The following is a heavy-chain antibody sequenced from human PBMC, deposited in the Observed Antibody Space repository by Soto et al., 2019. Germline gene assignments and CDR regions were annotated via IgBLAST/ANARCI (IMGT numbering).Heavy chain of an antibody. CDR2: ISAHNGNT. D-gene: IGHD1-1*01. J-gene: IGHJ4*02. CDR1: GYTFTSYG. Sequence: QVHLVQSGAEVKKPGASVKVSCKASGYTFTSYGITWVRQAPGQGLEWMGWISAHNGNTEYAQKLQGRVIVTRDTSTSTAYIELRSLRYADTAVYYCARGRYGDYWGQGAMVTVSS. V-gene: IGHV1-18*01. CDR3: ARGRYGDY.